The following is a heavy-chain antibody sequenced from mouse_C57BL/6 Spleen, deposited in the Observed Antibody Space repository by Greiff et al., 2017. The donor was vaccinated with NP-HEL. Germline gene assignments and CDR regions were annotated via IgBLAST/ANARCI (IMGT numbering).Heavy chain of an antibody. CDR2: INPGSGGT. Sequence: VKLQESGAELVRPGTSVKVSCKASGYAFTNYLIEWVKQRPGQGLEWIGVINPGSGGTNYNEKFKGKATLTADKSSSTAYMQLSSLTSEDSAVYFCARGNHYYGHAMDYWGQGTSVTVSS. CDR1: GYAFTNYL. V-gene: IGHV1-54*01. D-gene: IGHD1-1*01. J-gene: IGHJ4*01. CDR3: ARGNHYYGHAMDY.